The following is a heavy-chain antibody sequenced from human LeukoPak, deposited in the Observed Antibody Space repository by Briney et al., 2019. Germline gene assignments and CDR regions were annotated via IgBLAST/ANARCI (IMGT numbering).Heavy chain of an antibody. J-gene: IGHJ4*02. D-gene: IGHD3-10*01. V-gene: IGHV3-21*04. CDR2: ISSSSSYI. CDR1: GFTFSSYS. CDR3: AKELWFGELLWDY. Sequence: PGGSLRLSCAASGFTFSSYSMNWVRQAPGKGLEWVSSISSSSSYIYYADSVKGRFTISRDNSKNTLYLQMNSLRAEDTAVYYCAKELWFGELLWDYWGQGTLVTVSS.